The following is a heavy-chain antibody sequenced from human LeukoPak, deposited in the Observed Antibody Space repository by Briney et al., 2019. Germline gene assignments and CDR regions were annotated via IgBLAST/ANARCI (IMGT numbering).Heavy chain of an antibody. V-gene: IGHV4-34*01. D-gene: IGHD5-12*01. CDR2: INHSGST. CDR1: GGSFSGYY. CDR3: AREGSGYEGYYFDY. J-gene: IGHJ4*02. Sequence: SETLSLTCAVYGGSFSGYYWSWIRQPPGKGLEWIGEINHSGSTNYNPSLKSRVTISVDTSKNQFSLKLSSVTAADTAVYYCAREGSGYEGYYFDYWGQGTLVTVSS.